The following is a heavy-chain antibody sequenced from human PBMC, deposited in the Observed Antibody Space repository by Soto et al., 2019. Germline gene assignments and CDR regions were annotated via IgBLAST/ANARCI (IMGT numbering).Heavy chain of an antibody. Sequence: QVQLVESGGGVVQPGRSLRLSCAASGFTFSSYAMHWVRQAPGKGLEWVAVISYDGSNKYYADSVKGRFTISRDNSKNTLYLQMNRLRAEDTAVYYCARANRGVPSYDSSGYATSDIWGQGTMVTVSS. V-gene: IGHV3-30-3*01. CDR2: ISYDGSNK. CDR1: GFTFSSYA. J-gene: IGHJ3*02. D-gene: IGHD3-22*01. CDR3: ARANRGVPSYDSSGYATSDI.